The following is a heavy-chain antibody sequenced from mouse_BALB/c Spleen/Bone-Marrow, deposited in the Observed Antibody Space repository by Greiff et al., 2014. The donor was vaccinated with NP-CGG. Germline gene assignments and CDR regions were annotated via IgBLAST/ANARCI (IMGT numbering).Heavy chain of an antibody. V-gene: IGHV14-4*02. CDR1: GFNIKDSY. CDR2: IDPENGDT. Sequence: VQLQQPGAELVRSGASVKLSCTGSGFNIKDSYMHWVKQRPGQGLEWIGWIDPENGDTEYAPKFQGKATMTADTSSNTAYLQLSSLTSEDTAVYYCTPYGNYGRGYWGQGTSVTVSS. J-gene: IGHJ4*01. CDR3: TPYGNYGRGY. D-gene: IGHD2-10*02.